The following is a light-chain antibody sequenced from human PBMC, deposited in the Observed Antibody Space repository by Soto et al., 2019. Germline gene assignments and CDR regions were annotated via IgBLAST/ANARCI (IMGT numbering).Light chain of an antibody. CDR3: QQRSKLPT. V-gene: IGKV3-11*01. Sequence: SLATVSVSKMERANLSCRASQSVSSNLAWYQQKSGQAPRLLIYDASKRATGIPARFSGSGSGTDFTLTICILEPEDFAVYYCQQRSKLPTFCQVRLL. CDR1: QSVSSN. CDR2: DAS. J-gene: IGKJ5*01.